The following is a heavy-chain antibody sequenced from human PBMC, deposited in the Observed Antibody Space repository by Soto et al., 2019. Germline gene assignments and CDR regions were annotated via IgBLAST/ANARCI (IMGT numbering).Heavy chain of an antibody. D-gene: IGHD3-22*01. Sequence: PGWSMRLSCAASGLNYSSYAMSWVRQAPGKALEPVPAISGSGGMTYYADYVKGRFTISVDNSKNTLYLQMNSLRAEDTAVYYCAKLFSSGTYRHWGQGCLVTGSS. V-gene: IGHV3-23*01. CDR1: GLNYSSYA. CDR3: AKLFSSGTYRH. CDR2: ISGSGGMT. J-gene: IGHJ4*02.